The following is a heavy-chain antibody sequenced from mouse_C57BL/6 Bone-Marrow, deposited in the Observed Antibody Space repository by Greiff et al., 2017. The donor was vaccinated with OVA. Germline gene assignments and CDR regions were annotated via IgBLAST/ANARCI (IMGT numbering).Heavy chain of an antibody. J-gene: IGHJ1*03. CDR2: INPNYGTT. Sequence: VQLQQSGPELVKPGASVKISCKASGFSFTDYNMNWVKQCNGKSLEWIGVINPNYGTTSYNQKLKGKATLTVDQSSSTAYMQLTSLTSEDSAVYNCAFFIGSSYRYFDVWGRGTTVTVSS. CDR3: AFFIGSSYRYFDV. CDR1: GFSFTDYN. V-gene: IGHV1-39*01. D-gene: IGHD1-1*01.